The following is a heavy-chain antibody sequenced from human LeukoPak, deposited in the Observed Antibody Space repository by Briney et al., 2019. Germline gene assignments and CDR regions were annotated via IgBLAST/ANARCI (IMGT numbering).Heavy chain of an antibody. V-gene: IGHV4-4*02. CDR1: GDSISSSNW. CDR3: ASKRHASASGAFDI. CDR2: IYHSGST. D-gene: IGHD3-10*01. J-gene: IGHJ3*02. Sequence: KTSQTLSLTCTVSGDSISSSNWWCWVRQPPGKGLQWIGEIYHSGSTNYNPSLKSRATTSVDKSKNQFSLKLTSVTAADTAVYYCASKRHASASGAFDIWGQGTMVTVSS.